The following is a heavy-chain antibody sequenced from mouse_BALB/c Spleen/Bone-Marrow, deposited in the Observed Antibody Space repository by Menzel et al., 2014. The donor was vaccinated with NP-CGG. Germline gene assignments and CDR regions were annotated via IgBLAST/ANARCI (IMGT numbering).Heavy chain of an antibody. D-gene: IGHD4-1*01. CDR3: ARIWAYYAMDY. V-gene: IGHV5-6-3*01. Sequence: EVKLVESGGGLVQPGGSLKLSCAASGFTFSSYGMPWVRQTPDKRLELVATINSNGGSTYYPDSVKGRFTISRDNAKNTLYLQMSSLKSEDTAMYYCARIWAYYAMDYWGQGTSVTVSS. CDR1: GFTFSSYG. J-gene: IGHJ4*01. CDR2: INSNGGST.